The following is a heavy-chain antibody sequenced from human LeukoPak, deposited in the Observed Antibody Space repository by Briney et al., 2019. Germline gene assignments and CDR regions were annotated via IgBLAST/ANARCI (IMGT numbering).Heavy chain of an antibody. CDR3: ARAAAATNSWYYFDY. CDR1: GDSISSGDHY. D-gene: IGHD5-12*01. V-gene: IGHV4-30-4*01. J-gene: IGHJ4*02. CDR2: IHYSGST. Sequence: PQTLSHTCTVSGDSISSGDHYWSWIRQTPGTGLEWIGYIHYSGSTYYNPSLKSRVIISLDMSKNQFSLSLNSLTAADSAVYYCARAAAATNSWYYFDYWGQGTLVTVSS.